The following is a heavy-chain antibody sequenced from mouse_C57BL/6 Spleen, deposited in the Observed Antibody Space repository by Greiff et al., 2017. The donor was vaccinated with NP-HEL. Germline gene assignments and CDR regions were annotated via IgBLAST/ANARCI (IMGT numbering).Heavy chain of an antibody. CDR3: AKRLLRGTYYFDY. V-gene: IGHV1-50*01. CDR1: GYTFTSYW. D-gene: IGHD1-1*01. Sequence: QVQLQQPGAELVKPGASVKLSCKASGYTFTSYWMQWVKQRPGQGLEWIGEIDPSDSYTNYNQKFKGKATLTVDTSSSTAYMQLSSLTSEDSAVYYCAKRLLRGTYYFDYWGQGTTLTVSS. CDR2: IDPSDSYT. J-gene: IGHJ2*01.